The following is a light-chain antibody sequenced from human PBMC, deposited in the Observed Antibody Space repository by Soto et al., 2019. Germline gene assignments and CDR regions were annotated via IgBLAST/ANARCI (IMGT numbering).Light chain of an antibody. CDR2: VND. CDR1: SSNIGAGYG. CDR3: QSYDSSLSVV. V-gene: IGLV1-40*01. Sequence: QSVLTQPPSVSGAPGQRVSISCTGSSSNIGAGYGVHWYQQLPGAAPKLLTYVNDNRPSGVPDRFSGSKSGASASLAITGLQAEDEADYYCQSYDSSLSVVFGGGTKLTVL. J-gene: IGLJ2*01.